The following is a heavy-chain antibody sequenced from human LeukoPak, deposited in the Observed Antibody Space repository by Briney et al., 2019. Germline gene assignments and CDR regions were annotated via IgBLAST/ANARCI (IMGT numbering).Heavy chain of an antibody. D-gene: IGHD5-12*01. Sequence: SETLSLTCAVSGGSISSGGYSWSWIRQPPGKGLEWIGYIYHSGSTYYNPSLKSRVTISVDRSKNQFSLKLSSVTAADTAVYYCASLNGYDRAFDYWGQGTLVTVSS. J-gene: IGHJ4*02. CDR1: GGSISSGGYS. CDR3: ASLNGYDRAFDY. CDR2: IYHSGST. V-gene: IGHV4-30-2*01.